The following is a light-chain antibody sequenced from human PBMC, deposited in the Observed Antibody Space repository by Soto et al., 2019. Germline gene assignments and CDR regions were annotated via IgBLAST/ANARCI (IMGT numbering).Light chain of an antibody. CDR1: QDIRND. J-gene: IGKJ1*01. V-gene: IGKV1-17*01. Sequence: DIQMTQSPSSLSASVGDRVTITCRASQDIRNDLAWYQQRPGKAPKRLIYAASSLQSGVPSRFXXXGXXXXXXXXVXXXXPXDFXTXYXLQHSRDPWTFAQGTKVELK. CDR3: LQHSRDPWT. CDR2: AAS.